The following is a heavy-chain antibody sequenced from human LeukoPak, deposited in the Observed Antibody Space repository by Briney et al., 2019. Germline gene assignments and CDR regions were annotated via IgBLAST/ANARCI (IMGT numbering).Heavy chain of an antibody. D-gene: IGHD6-19*01. V-gene: IGHV3-20*04. J-gene: IGHJ4*02. Sequence: GGSLRLSCAASGFTFDDYGMSSVRQAPGKGLEWVSGINWNGGSTGYADSVKGRFTISRDNAKNSLYLQMNSLRAEDTALYYCARDPPTGYSSGWYFDYWGQGTLVTVSS. CDR2: INWNGGST. CDR1: GFTFDDYG. CDR3: ARDPPTGYSSGWYFDY.